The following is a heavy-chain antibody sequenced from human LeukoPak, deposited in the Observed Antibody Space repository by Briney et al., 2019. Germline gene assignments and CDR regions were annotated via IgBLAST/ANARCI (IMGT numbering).Heavy chain of an antibody. D-gene: IGHD3-10*01. CDR1: GYTFTDYY. CDR3: ARVGPYYYDSGSLGPLDY. CDR2: INPADGGT. V-gene: IGHV1-2*02. J-gene: IGHJ4*02. Sequence: GASVKVSCKASGYTFTDYYIHWVRQAPGQGLEWMGWINPADGGTKFAQNFQVRVTMTSDTSISTAYMELSRLRSHDTAVYYCARVGPYYYDSGSLGPLDYWGQGALVTVSS.